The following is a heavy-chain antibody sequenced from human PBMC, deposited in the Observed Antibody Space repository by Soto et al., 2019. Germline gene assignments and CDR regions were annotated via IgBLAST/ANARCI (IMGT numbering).Heavy chain of an antibody. CDR2: TYYQSKWYN. Sequence: SQTLSLTCAISGDSVSSNIAAWNWIRQSPSRGLEWLGRTYYQSKWYNDYAVSVKSRISIDPDTSKNQFSLQLNAVSPEDTAVYYCEREVGNWFDPWGQETLVTVS. CDR3: EREVGNWFDP. V-gene: IGHV6-1*01. J-gene: IGHJ5*02. D-gene: IGHD2-15*01. CDR1: GDSVSSNIAA.